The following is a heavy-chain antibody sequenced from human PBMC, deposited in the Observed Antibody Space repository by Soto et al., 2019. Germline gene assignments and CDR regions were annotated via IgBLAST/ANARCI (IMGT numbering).Heavy chain of an antibody. J-gene: IGHJ6*02. CDR1: GFAFSSYG. CDR2: ISYLGSNK. D-gene: IGHD1-20*01. Sequence: QVQLVESGGGVVQPGRSLRLSCAASGFAFSSYGMHWVRQAPGKGLEWVAVISYLGSNKYYADSVKGRFTVSRDNSKNTLYLQMNSLGAEDTAVYYCAKDPNWSYHNYYGMDVWGQGTTVTVS. CDR3: AKDPNWSYHNYYGMDV. V-gene: IGHV3-30*18.